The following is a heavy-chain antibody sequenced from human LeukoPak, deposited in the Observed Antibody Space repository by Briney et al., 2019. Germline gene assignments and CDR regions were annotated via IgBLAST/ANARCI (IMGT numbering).Heavy chain of an antibody. CDR3: ARSDSYIWFDP. D-gene: IGHD2-15*01. Sequence: ASVKVSCKASGYTFTYYYIHWMRQAPGQGLEWMGWINPDSDVTSYAQKFQGRVTMTRDTSISTVYVELSRLRSDDTAVYYCARSDSYIWFDPWGQGTLVTVSS. CDR2: INPDSDVT. CDR1: GYTFTYYY. J-gene: IGHJ5*02. V-gene: IGHV1-2*02.